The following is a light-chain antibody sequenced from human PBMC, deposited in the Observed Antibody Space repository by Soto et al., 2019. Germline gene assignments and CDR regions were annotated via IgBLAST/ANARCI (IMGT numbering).Light chain of an antibody. CDR1: LTISNY. Sequence: DIQMTQSPSSLSTYVGDRVTITGRASLTISNYLVWYQQNPGKIPNLLIYAASTLQAGVPSRFSCSGPGTDFTLTISSLQPEDVSAYYCQKYNSAPLTFGGGTKVDIK. V-gene: IGKV1-27*01. J-gene: IGKJ4*01. CDR3: QKYNSAPLT. CDR2: AAS.